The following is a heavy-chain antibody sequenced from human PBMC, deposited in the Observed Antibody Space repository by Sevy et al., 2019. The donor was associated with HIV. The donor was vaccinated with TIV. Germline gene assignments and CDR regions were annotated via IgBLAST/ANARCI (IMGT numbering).Heavy chain of an antibody. CDR2: ISSSGSSI. V-gene: IGHV3-48*04. D-gene: IGHD2-8*01. CDR3: TRNGGAFDNGFDP. CDR1: GFSFSSYW. J-gene: IGHJ5*02. Sequence: GGSLRLSCAASGFSFSSYWMSWVGQAPGKGLESVSKISSSGSSIYYADSVKGRFTISRDNAKNSLNLQMNSLRAEDTAVYYCTRNGGAFDNGFDPWGQGSLVTVSS.